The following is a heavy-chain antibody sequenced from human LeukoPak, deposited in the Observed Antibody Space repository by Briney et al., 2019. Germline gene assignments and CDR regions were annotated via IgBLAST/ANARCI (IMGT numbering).Heavy chain of an antibody. J-gene: IGHJ4*02. D-gene: IGHD6-13*01. V-gene: IGHV3-23*01. CDR2: FVRGST. Sequence: PGGSLRLSCAASGFTLSSYPMNWIRQAPGKGLEWVSTFVRGSTYYADTVQGRFTISRDSSKNTLYLQMNSLRADDTALYFCTRAAPYGTSLYGKNDYWGQGTLVAVSS. CDR1: GFTLSSYP. CDR3: TRAAPYGTSLYGKNDY.